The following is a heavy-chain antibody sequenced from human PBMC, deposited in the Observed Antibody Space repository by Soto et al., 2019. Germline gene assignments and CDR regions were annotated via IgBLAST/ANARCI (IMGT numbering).Heavy chain of an antibody. CDR3: ARVSGSYYYGMDV. CDR2: IYHSGST. CDR1: GDSISSSNW. D-gene: IGHD1-26*01. Sequence: QVQLQESGPGLVKPSGTLSLTCAVSGDSISSSNWWSWVRQPPGKGLEWIGEIYHSGSTNYNPSLNSRVTITVDKSKNQFSLKLSSVTAADTAVYYCARVSGSYYYGMDVWGQGTTVTVSS. J-gene: IGHJ6*02. V-gene: IGHV4-4*02.